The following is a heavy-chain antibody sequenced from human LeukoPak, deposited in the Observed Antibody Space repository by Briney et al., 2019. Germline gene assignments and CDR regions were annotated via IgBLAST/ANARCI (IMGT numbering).Heavy chain of an antibody. D-gene: IGHD2-2*01. V-gene: IGHV4-59*01. J-gene: IGHJ4*02. CDR3: ARQMPTRAFDN. CDR1: GGSISSYY. Sequence: SETLSLTCTVSGGSISSYYWSWIRQPPGKGLEWIGYIYYSGSTDYNPSLKSRVTISVDTSKNQFSLKLSSVTAADTAVYHCARQMPTRAFDNWGQGTLVTVSS. CDR2: IYYSGST.